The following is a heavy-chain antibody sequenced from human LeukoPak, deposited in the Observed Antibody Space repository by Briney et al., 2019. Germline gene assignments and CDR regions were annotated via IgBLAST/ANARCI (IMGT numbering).Heavy chain of an antibody. CDR2: IKHSGST. J-gene: IGHJ6*03. CDR3: AKGRGGGNSGVRGYYFMDV. D-gene: IGHD4-23*01. V-gene: IGHV4-34*01. Sequence: SETLSLTSAVHGGSSSGYYWCWIRQPPGEGRGWRGQIKHSGSTNYNPSLRSRVTISVDTSKNQFSLKLSSVTAADTAVYYCAKGRGGGNSGVRGYYFMDVWGKGTTVTVSS. CDR1: GGSSSGYY.